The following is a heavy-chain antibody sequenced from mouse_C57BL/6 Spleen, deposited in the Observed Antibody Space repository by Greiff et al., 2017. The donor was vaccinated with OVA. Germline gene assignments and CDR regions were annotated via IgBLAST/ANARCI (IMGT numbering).Heavy chain of an antibody. CDR2: IDPSDSYT. D-gene: IGHD4-1*02. Sequence: QVQLQQPGAELVKPGASVKLSCKASGYTFTSYWMQWVKQRPGQGLEWIGEIDPSDSYTNYNQKFKGKATLTVDTSSSTAYMQLSSLTSEDSAVYYCARSQLGYFDYLGQGTTLTVSS. J-gene: IGHJ2*01. CDR3: ARSQLGYFDY. V-gene: IGHV1-50*01. CDR1: GYTFTSYW.